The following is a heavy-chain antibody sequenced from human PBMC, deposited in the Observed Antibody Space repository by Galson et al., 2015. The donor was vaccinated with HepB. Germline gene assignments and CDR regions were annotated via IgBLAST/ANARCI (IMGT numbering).Heavy chain of an antibody. V-gene: IGHV3-30*04. J-gene: IGHJ3*02. CDR2: ISYDGSNK. Sequence: SLRLSCAASGFTFSSYAMHWVRQAPGKGLEWVAVISYDGSNKYYADSVKGRFTISRDNSKNTLYLQMNSLRAEDTAVYYCARVRYDFWSGFPEDDAFDIWGQGTMVTVSS. CDR3: ARVRYDFWSGFPEDDAFDI. D-gene: IGHD3-3*01. CDR1: GFTFSSYA.